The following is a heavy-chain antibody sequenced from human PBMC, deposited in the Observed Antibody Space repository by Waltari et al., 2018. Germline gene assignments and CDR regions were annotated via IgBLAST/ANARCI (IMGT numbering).Heavy chain of an antibody. CDR2: INPNSGGT. J-gene: IGHJ4*02. D-gene: IGHD4-17*01. CDR1: GYTFTSYD. Sequence: QVQLVQSGAEVKKPGASVKVSCKASGYTFTSYDINWVRQATGQGLEWMGWINPNSGGTNYAQKFQGRVTMTRDTSISTAYMELSRLRSDDTAVYYCARDSHGDYVDYWGQGTLVTVSS. V-gene: IGHV1-2*02. CDR3: ARDSHGDYVDY.